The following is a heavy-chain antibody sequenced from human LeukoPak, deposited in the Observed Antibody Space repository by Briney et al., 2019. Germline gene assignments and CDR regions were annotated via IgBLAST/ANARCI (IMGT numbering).Heavy chain of an antibody. V-gene: IGHV4-39*01. D-gene: IGHD5-18*01. CDR2: IYYSGST. CDR1: GASFSSCTNY. J-gene: IGHJ4*02. CDR3: ARRGRSGYNYGALDY. Sequence: EALTLTCAVSGASFSSCTNYWGWIGQSTGKELEWIGNIYYSGSTYYNPSLKSRVTISVDTSKNQFSLKLSSVTAADTAVYYCARRGRSGYNYGALDYWGQGTLVTVSS.